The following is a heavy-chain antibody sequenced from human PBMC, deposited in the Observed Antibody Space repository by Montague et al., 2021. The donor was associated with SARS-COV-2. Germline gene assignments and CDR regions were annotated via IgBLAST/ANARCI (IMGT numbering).Heavy chain of an antibody. D-gene: IGHD3-3*01. J-gene: IGHJ3*02. V-gene: IGHV3-30*18. Sequence: SLRLSCAASGFTFSSYGVHWVRQAPGKGLEWVAVISYDGSNKYYADSVKGRFTISRDNSKNTLYLQMNSLRAEDTAVYYCAKFSGYDFYDAFDIWGQGTMVTVSS. CDR1: GFTFSSYG. CDR3: AKFSGYDFYDAFDI. CDR2: ISYDGSNK.